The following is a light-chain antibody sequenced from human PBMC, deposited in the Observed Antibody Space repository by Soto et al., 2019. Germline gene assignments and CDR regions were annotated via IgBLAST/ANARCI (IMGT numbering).Light chain of an antibody. CDR3: QQYNRYPWT. Sequence: EIVMTQSPATLSLSPGERATLSCRASQTIDNTLAWYQRKPGQAPRLLIYDASTRATGVPARFSGSGSGTDFTLTISSLQPDDFATYYCQQYNRYPWTFGQGTKVDIK. CDR1: QTIDNT. J-gene: IGKJ1*01. V-gene: IGKV3-15*01. CDR2: DAS.